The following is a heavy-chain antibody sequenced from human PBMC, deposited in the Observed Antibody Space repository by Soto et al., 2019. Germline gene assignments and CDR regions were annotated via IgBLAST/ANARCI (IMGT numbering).Heavy chain of an antibody. D-gene: IGHD2-2*01. CDR3: ARRVVPAAMPEQRPKYYGMDV. Sequence: SETLSLTCTVSGGSISSGGYYWSWIRQHPGKGLEWIGYIYYSGSTYYNPSLKSRVTISVDTSKNQFSLKLSSVTAADTAVYYCARRVVPAAMPEQRPKYYGMDVWGQGTTVTVSS. J-gene: IGHJ6*02. CDR2: IYYSGST. CDR1: GGSISSGGYY. V-gene: IGHV4-31*03.